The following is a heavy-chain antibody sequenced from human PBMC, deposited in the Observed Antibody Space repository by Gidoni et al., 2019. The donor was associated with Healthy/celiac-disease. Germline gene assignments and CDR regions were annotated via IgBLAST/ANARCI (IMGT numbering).Heavy chain of an antibody. CDR2: INHSGST. J-gene: IGHJ4*02. Sequence: QVQLQQWGAGLLKPSETLSLTCAVYGGSFIGYYWSWIRQPPGKGLEWIGEINHSGSTNYNPSRKSRVTISVDTSKNQFSLKLSSVTAADTAVYYCARGGGDIVVVPAANYFDYWGQGTLVTVSS. CDR3: ARGGGDIVVVPAANYFDY. D-gene: IGHD2-2*01. CDR1: GGSFIGYY. V-gene: IGHV4-34*01.